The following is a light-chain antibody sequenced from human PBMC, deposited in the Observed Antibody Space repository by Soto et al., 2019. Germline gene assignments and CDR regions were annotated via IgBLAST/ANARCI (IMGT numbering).Light chain of an antibody. Sequence: DIPMTQSPSTLSASVGDSVTITCRASHSSNNWLAWHQQKPGKAPKVLIYQASSLESGVPSRFSGSGSGTEFTLTISSLQPDDFATYYCQQYYIYPWKFGQGTKVEVK. CDR2: QAS. J-gene: IGKJ1*01. CDR1: HSSNNW. V-gene: IGKV1-5*01. CDR3: QQYYIYPWK.